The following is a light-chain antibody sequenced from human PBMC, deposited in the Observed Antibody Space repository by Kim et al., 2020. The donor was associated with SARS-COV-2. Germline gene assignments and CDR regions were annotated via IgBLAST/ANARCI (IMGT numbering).Light chain of an antibody. Sequence: LSSSCTVRDFWIRWCQQQPGNPPRYLLYYHSASNKGQGSGVPGRFSGSNDASPNAGILRISGLQPADEADYYCGTWHRNSKTHWVFGGGTQLTVL. J-gene: IGLJ3*02. CDR3: GTWHRNSKTHWV. V-gene: IGLV5-52*01. CDR2: YHSASNK. CDR1: SSCTVRDFW.